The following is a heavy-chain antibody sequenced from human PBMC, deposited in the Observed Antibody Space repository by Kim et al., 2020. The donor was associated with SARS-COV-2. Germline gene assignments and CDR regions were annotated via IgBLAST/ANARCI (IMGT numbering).Heavy chain of an antibody. CDR3: ARRQFTSGWYYFDY. CDR1: GFTFSSHW. D-gene: IGHD6-19*01. CDR2: INSDGSTI. J-gene: IGHJ4*02. Sequence: GGSLRLSCAASGFTFSSHWMHWVRQAPGKGLVWVSRINSDGSTISYADSVKGRCTISRDNAKNTLYLQMNSLRAEDTAVYYCARRQFTSGWYYFDYWGQG. V-gene: IGHV3-74*01.